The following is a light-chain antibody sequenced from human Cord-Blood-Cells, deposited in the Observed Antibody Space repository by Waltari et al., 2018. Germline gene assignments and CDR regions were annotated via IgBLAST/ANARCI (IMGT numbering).Light chain of an antibody. J-gene: IGLJ2*01. V-gene: IGLV2-23*01. CDR1: SSDGGSYNL. CDR2: EGS. CDR3: CSYAGSSTVV. Sequence: QSALTQPASVSGSPGQSITISCAETSSDGGSYNLVSWYQQHPGKAPKLMIYEGSKRPSGVSNRFSGSKSGNTASLTISGLQAEDEADYYCCSYAGSSTVVFGGGTKLTVL.